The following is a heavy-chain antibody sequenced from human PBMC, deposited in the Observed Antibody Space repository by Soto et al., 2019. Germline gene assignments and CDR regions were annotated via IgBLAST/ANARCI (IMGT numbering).Heavy chain of an antibody. CDR1: GFSLSTSGVA. CDR2: IYWNDDK. CDR3: AHMTTTMTTGFFQH. J-gene: IGHJ1*01. V-gene: IGHV2-5*01. Sequence: QITLKESGPTLVKPTETLTLTCTFSGFSLSTSGVAVGWFRQPPGKALEWLALIYWNDDKRYRPSLQNTITLTQDTSINHVVLTMTNVDSVDTATYYCAHMTTTMTTGFFQHWGQGTLVTVSS. D-gene: IGHD4-17*01.